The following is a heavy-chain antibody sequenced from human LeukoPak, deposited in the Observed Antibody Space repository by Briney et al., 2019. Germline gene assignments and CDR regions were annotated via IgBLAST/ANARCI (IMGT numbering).Heavy chain of an antibody. Sequence: PGGSLRLSCAASGFTFSSYAMSWVRQAPGKGLEWVSAISGSGGSTYYADSVKGRFTISRDNSKNTLYLQMNSLRAEDTAVYYCAKPIAVAGKRGPFDYWGQGTLVTVSS. D-gene: IGHD6-19*01. CDR1: GFTFSSYA. V-gene: IGHV3-23*01. J-gene: IGHJ4*02. CDR2: ISGSGGST. CDR3: AKPIAVAGKRGPFDY.